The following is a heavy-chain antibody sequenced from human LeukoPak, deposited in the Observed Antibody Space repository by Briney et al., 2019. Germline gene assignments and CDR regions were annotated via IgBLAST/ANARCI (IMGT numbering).Heavy chain of an antibody. CDR1: GFTFSSYS. J-gene: IGHJ6*03. CDR2: ISSSSSYI. Sequence: GGSLRLSCAASGFTFSSYSMNWVRRAPGKGLEWVSSISSSSSYIYYADSVKGRFTTSRDNAKNSLYLQMNSLRAEDTAVYYCARDSADRFLEWLPNYYYYYMDVWGKGTTVTVSS. V-gene: IGHV3-21*01. CDR3: ARDSADRFLEWLPNYYYYYMDV. D-gene: IGHD3-3*01.